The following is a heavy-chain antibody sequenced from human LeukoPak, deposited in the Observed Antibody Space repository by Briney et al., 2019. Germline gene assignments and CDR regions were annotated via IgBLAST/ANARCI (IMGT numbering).Heavy chain of an antibody. J-gene: IGHJ4*02. CDR1: GGSISSGGYY. D-gene: IGHD4-23*01. CDR3: ARDRYGGNSFDY. Sequence: SQTLSLTCTVSGGSISSGGYYWSWIRQHPGKGLEWIGYIYYSGSTYYNPSLKSRVTMSVDTSKNQFSLKLSSVTAADTAVYYCARDRYGGNSFDYWGQGTLVTVSS. CDR2: IYYSGST. V-gene: IGHV4-31*03.